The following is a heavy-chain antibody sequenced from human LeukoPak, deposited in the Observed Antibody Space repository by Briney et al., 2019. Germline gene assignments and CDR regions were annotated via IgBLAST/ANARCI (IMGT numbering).Heavy chain of an antibody. Sequence: SETLSLTCTVSGGSISSSSYYWGWIRQPPGKGLEWIGSIYYSGSTYYNPSLKSRVTISVDASKNQFSLKLSSVTAADTAVYYCARSREGFDYTKGGFDYWGQGTLVTVSS. D-gene: IGHD4-11*01. CDR3: ARSREGFDYTKGGFDY. CDR1: GGSISSSSYY. J-gene: IGHJ4*02. V-gene: IGHV4-39*01. CDR2: IYYSGST.